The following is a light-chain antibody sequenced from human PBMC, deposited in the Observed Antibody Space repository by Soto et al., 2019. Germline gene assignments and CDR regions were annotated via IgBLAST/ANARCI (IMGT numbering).Light chain of an antibody. CDR2: GAS. Sequence: EIVLTQSPATLSLSPGERATLSCRASQSVSSYLAWYQQKPGQAPRLLIYGASTRATGIPARFSGSGSGTEFTLTISSLQSEDFAVYYCQQYNNWWTFGQGTK. CDR3: QQYNNWWT. J-gene: IGKJ1*01. CDR1: QSVSSY. V-gene: IGKV3-15*01.